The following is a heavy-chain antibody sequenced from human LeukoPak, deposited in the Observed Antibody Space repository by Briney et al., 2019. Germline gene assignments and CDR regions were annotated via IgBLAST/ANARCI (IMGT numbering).Heavy chain of an antibody. J-gene: IGHJ4*02. D-gene: IGHD5-18*01. CDR3: ATDGPGGQLWLH. Sequence: ASVKVSCKVSGYTLTELSMHWVRQAPGKGLEWMGGFDPEDGETIYAQKFQGRVTMTEDTSTDTAYMKLSSLRSEDTAVYYCATDGPGGQLWLHWGQGTLVTVSS. V-gene: IGHV1-24*01. CDR2: FDPEDGET. CDR1: GYTLTELS.